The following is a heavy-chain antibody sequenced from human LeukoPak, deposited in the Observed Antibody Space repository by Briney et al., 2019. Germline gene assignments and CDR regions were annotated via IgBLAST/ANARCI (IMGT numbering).Heavy chain of an antibody. J-gene: IGHJ4*02. D-gene: IGHD3-10*02. Sequence: GGSLRLSCGTSGFTFASYAMSWVRQAPGKGLEWVSTVSGGGGSTWYADSVKGRFTISRDNSKNTLYLQMNSLRAEDAAVYYCATYVRGDFDYWGQGTLVTVSS. CDR2: VSGGGGST. V-gene: IGHV3-23*01. CDR1: GFTFASYA. CDR3: ATYVRGDFDY.